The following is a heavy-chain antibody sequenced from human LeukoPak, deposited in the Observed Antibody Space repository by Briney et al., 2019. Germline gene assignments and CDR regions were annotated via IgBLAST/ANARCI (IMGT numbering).Heavy chain of an antibody. V-gene: IGHV1-69*05. J-gene: IGHJ3*02. CDR3: ARGKAYDILSLEAFDI. CDR1: GGTFSSYA. CDR2: IIPIFGTA. D-gene: IGHD3-9*01. Sequence: ASVKVSCKASGGTFSSYAISWVRHAPGQGLEWMGGIIPIFGTANYAQKFQGRVTITTDESTSTAYMELSSLRSEDTAVYYCARGKAYDILSLEAFDIWGQGTMVTVSS.